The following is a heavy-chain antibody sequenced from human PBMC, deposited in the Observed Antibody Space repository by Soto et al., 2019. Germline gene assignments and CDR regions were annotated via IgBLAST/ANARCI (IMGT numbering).Heavy chain of an antibody. V-gene: IGHV1-2*02. CDR3: ARTDSLPTKYYFDY. Sequence: ASVKVSCKASGYTFTGYYMHWVRQAPGQGLEWMGWINPNSGGTNYAQKFQGRVTMTRDASISTAYMELSRLRSDDTAVYCCARTDSLPTKYYFDYWGQGTLVTVSS. J-gene: IGHJ4*02. D-gene: IGHD1-1*01. CDR1: GYTFTGYY. CDR2: INPNSGGT.